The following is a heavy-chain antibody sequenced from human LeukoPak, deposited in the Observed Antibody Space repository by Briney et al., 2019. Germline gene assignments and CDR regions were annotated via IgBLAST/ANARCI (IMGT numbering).Heavy chain of an antibody. CDR3: SRESGAFCPFGY. D-gene: IGHD1-26*01. V-gene: IGHV4-4*02. CDR1: GVSISSTNW. CDR2: ISLTGET. J-gene: IGHJ4*02. Sequence: SETLSLTCGVSGVSISSTNWWSWVRQPPGQGLEWIGEISLTGETNYNPSLNGRVTMSLDESRNQLSLDLTSLTAADTAIYYCSRESGAFCPFGYWGQGTLVIVPP.